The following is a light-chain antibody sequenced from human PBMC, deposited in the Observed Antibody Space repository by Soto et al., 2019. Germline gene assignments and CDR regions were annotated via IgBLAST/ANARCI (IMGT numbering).Light chain of an antibody. CDR2: DAS. CDR3: QLSQQRSSWPPIA. J-gene: IGKJ5*01. Sequence: DIVLTPSPATLSLSPGNRVTLSCRANERISHSLAWYQQKPGQAPRILIYDASFRATGIPERFSGSGSGTDFTLSISSLEPEDFAVYYCQLSQQRSSWPPIAFGQGTRLEIK. CDR1: ERISHS. V-gene: IGKV3-11*01.